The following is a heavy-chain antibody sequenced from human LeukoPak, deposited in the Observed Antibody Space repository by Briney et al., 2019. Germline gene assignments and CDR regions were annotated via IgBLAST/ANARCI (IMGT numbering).Heavy chain of an antibody. D-gene: IGHD5-12*01. V-gene: IGHV4-39*07. J-gene: IGHJ4*02. CDR1: GGSISSSSYY. CDR2: IYYSGST. CDR3: ARRRVATGDFDY. Sequence: PSETLSLTCTVSGGSISSSSYYWGWIRQPPGKGLEWIGSIYYSGSTYYNPSLKSRVTISVDTSKNQFSLKLSSVTAADTAVYYCARRRVATGDFDYWGQGTLVTVSS.